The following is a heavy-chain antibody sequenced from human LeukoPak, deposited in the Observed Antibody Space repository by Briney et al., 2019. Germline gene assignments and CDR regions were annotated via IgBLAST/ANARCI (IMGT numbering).Heavy chain of an antibody. V-gene: IGHV3-7*04. CDR3: ARSYSLFDY. Sequence: GGSLRLSCAASGFTFSSYWMSWVRQAPGKGLEWVSNIKQDGSQKYYVDSVKGRFTISRDNAKDSLYLQMNSLRAEDTAVYYCARSYSLFDYWGQGTLVTVSS. D-gene: IGHD2-15*01. CDR1: GFTFSSYW. J-gene: IGHJ4*02. CDR2: IKQDGSQK.